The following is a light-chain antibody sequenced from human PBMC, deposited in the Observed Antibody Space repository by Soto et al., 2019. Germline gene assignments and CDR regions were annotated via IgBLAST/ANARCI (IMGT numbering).Light chain of an antibody. CDR3: ETWDSNTRV. V-gene: IGLV4-60*02. CDR2: LEGSGSY. Sequence: QLVLTQSSSASASLGSSVKLTCTLSSGHSSYIIAWHQQKPGKAPRYLMKLEGSGSYNKGSGVPDRFSGSSSGADRYLTISNPQFEDEADYYCETWDSNTRVFGGGTQLTVL. CDR1: SGHSSYI. J-gene: IGLJ2*01.